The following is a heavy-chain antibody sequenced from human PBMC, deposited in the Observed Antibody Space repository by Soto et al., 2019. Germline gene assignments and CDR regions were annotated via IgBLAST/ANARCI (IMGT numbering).Heavy chain of an antibody. J-gene: IGHJ3*02. CDR2: IWYDGSNK. Sequence: PGGSLRLSCAASGFTFSSYGMHWVRQAPGKGLEWVAVIWYDGSNKYYADSVKGRFTISRDNSKNTLYLQMNSLRAEDTAVYYCARSYFYDSSGYYPSGAFDICGPGTMVTVSS. V-gene: IGHV3-33*01. D-gene: IGHD3-22*01. CDR1: GFTFSSYG. CDR3: ARSYFYDSSGYYPSGAFDI.